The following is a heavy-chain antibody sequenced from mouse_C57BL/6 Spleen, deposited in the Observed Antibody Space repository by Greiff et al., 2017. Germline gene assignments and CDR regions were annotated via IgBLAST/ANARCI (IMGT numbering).Heavy chain of an antibody. CDR1: GYTFTSYW. J-gene: IGHJ2*01. CDR2: IHPNSGST. D-gene: IGHD1-1*01. V-gene: IGHV1-64*01. CDR3: AVATVDY. Sequence: QVHVKQSGAELVKPGASVKLSCKASGYTFTSYWMHWVKQRPGQGLEWIGMIHPNSGSTNYNEKFKSKATLTVDKSSSTAYMQLSSLTSEDSAVYYCAVATVDYWGQGTTLTVSS.